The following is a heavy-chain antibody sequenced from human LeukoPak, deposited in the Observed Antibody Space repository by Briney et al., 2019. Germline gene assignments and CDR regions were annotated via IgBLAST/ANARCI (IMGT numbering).Heavy chain of an antibody. J-gene: IGHJ4*02. Sequence: GGSLRLSCAASGFTFSSYSMNWVRQAPGKGLEWVSSISSSSSYIYYADSVKGRFTISRDNAKNSLYLQMNSLRAEDTAVYYCARNYLDYYDSSDYWGQGTLVTVSS. CDR1: GFTFSSYS. CDR3: ARNYLDYYDSSDY. CDR2: ISSSSSYI. D-gene: IGHD3-22*01. V-gene: IGHV3-21*01.